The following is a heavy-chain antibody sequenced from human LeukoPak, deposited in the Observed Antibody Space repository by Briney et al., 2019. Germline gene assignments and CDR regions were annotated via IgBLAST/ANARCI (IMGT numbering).Heavy chain of an antibody. CDR2: MSGYNGHT. V-gene: IGHV1-18*01. D-gene: IGHD4-23*01. CDR3: ARSDYGGNPDY. CDR1: GYTFTTYG. Sequence: ASVKVSCKASGYTFTTYGVTWVRRAPGQGLEWRGWMSGYNGHTIYAQTLPDRVTTTTDTSTSTVYMGLTSLRSDDTAVYYCARSDYGGNPDYWGQATLVTVSS. J-gene: IGHJ4*02.